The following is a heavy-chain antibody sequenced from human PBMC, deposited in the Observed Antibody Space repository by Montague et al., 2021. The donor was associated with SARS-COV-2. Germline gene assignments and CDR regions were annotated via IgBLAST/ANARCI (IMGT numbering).Heavy chain of an antibody. D-gene: IGHD6-13*01. CDR3: SSHPVWQQLCT. CDR2: THQWGGT. CDR1: GGSITSENW. V-gene: IGHV4-4*02. Sequence: SETLSLTCAVSGGSITSENWWSSVRQPPGKGLECIAETHQWGGTNYKPSLRSRVTILLDTSKNQSSLILTSVTAEDTAAYYCSSHPVWQQLCTWGQGTLVSVSS. J-gene: IGHJ4*02.